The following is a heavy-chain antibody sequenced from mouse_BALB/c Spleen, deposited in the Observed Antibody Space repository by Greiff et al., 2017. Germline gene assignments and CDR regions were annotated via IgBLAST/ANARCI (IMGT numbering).Heavy chain of an antibody. CDR1: GFNIKDTY. J-gene: IGHJ1*01. Sequence: VQLQQSGAELVKPGASVKLSCTASGFNIKDTYMHWVKQRPEQGLEWIGRIDPANGNTKYDPKFQGKATITADTSSNTAYLQLSSLTSEDTAVYYCASTVVRYFDVWGAGTTVTVSS. V-gene: IGHV14-3*02. D-gene: IGHD1-1*01. CDR2: IDPANGNT. CDR3: ASTVVRYFDV.